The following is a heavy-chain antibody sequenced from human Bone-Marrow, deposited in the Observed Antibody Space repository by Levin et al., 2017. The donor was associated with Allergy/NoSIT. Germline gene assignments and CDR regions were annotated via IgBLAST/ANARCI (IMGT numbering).Heavy chain of an antibody. Sequence: QAGGSLRLSCAASGFGFSTFGMHWVRQAPGKGLQWVALLWHDGSDEYYADSVKGRFTTFRDNSKKTLFLQMNSLRAEDTAVYYCARDTNRGYFDLWGQGTLVTVSS. V-gene: IGHV3-33*01. CDR2: LWHDGSDE. CDR1: GFGFSTFG. CDR3: ARDTNRGYFDL. D-gene: IGHD3-10*01. J-gene: IGHJ4*02.